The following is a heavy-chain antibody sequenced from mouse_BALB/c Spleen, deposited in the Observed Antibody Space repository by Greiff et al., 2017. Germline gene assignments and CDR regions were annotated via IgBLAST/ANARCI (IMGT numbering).Heavy chain of an antibody. CDR2: SRNKANDYTT. J-gene: IGHJ4*01. CDR1: GFTFSDFY. D-gene: IGHD4-1*01. Sequence: DVLLVESGGGLVQPGGSLRLSCATSGFTFSDFYMEWVRQPPGQGLEWIAASRNKANDYTTEYSASVKGRFTVAKDTSQSILYLQMNALRAEDTAICSCARANGDAMDYWGQGTSVTVSA. CDR3: ARANGDAMDY. V-gene: IGHV7-1*02.